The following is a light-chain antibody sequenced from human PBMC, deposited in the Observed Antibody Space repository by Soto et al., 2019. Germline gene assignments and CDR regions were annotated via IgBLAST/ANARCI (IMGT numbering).Light chain of an antibody. CDR1: SSDVGGYNY. CDR3: SSYTTSITLVV. Sequence: QSALTQPASVSGSPGQSITISCTGTSSDVGGYNYVSWYQQHPGKAPKLMIYDVSNRPSGVSNRFSGSKSGNTASLTISGLQAEDEAYYYCSSYTTSITLVVFGGGTKLTVL. J-gene: IGLJ2*01. CDR2: DVS. V-gene: IGLV2-14*03.